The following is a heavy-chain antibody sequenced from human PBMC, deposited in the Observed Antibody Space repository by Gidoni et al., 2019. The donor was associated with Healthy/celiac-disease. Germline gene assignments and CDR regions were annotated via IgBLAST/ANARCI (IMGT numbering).Heavy chain of an antibody. CDR1: GDSVSSNSAA. D-gene: IGHD2-15*01. Sequence: QVQLQQSGPGLVKPSQTLSLTCAISGDSVSSNSAAWNWIRQSPSRGLEWLGRTYYRSKWYNDYAVSVKSRITINPDTSKNQFSLQLNSVTPEDTAVYYCARALLYCSGGSCYLSSHYYYGMDVWGQGTTVTVSS. CDR2: TYYRSKWYN. CDR3: ARALLYCSGGSCYLSSHYYYGMDV. J-gene: IGHJ6*02. V-gene: IGHV6-1*01.